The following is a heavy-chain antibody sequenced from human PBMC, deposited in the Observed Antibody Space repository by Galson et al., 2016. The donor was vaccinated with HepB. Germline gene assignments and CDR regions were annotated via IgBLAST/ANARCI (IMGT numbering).Heavy chain of an antibody. D-gene: IGHD5-12*01. CDR3: AKAGSRAFIVALDYGMDV. J-gene: IGHJ6*02. CDR1: GFTFRNYG. CDR2: ISYDGSNK. V-gene: IGHV3-30*18. Sequence: SLRLSCAASGFTFRNYGMHWVRQAPGKGLEWVTVISYDGSNKYYADSVKGRFTISRDSSKNTLYLQMNSLRAEDTAVYYCAKAGSRAFIVALDYGMDVWGQGTTVTVSS.